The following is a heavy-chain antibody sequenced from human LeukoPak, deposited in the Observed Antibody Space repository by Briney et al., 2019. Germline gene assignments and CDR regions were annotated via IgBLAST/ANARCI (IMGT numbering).Heavy chain of an antibody. CDR3: ARGPHPHYYGSGPPGV. V-gene: IGHV4-59*02. CDR2: IYYSGSP. D-gene: IGHD3-10*01. CDR1: GRAGSGYC. Sequence: ETRSLACIGKGRAGSGYCWRWFRQPPRKELEWIGYIYYSGSPNYNPSLKSRATISVDTSKNQFSLKLSSVAAADTAVYYCARGPHPHYYGSGPPGVWGQGTTDPVSS. J-gene: IGHJ6*02.